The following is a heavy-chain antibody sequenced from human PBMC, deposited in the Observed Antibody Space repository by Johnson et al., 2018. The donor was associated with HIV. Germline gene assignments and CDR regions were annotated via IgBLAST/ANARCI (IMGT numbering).Heavy chain of an antibody. V-gene: IGHV3-7*01. CDR2: IKQDGSEK. CDR1: GFTFSSYW. J-gene: IGHJ3*02. D-gene: IGHD7-27*01. CDR3: ARDLLGMDDAFDI. Sequence: VQLVESGGGLVQPGGSLRLSCAASGFTFSSYWMSWVRQAPGKGLEWVANIKQDGSEKYYVDSVKGRFTISRDNAKNSLYLQMNSLRAEDTAVYYCARDLLGMDDAFDIWGQGTMVIVSS.